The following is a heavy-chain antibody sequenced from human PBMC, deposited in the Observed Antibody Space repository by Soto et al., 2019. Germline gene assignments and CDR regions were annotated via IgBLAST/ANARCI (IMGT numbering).Heavy chain of an antibody. CDR2: ISGSGGST. Sequence: PGGSLRLSCAASGSTFSSYAMSWVRQAPGKGLEWVSAISGSGGSTYYADSVKGRFTISRDNSKNTLYLQMNSLRAEDTAVYYCAKDSWELLQFDYWGQGALVTVSS. CDR1: GSTFSSYA. D-gene: IGHD1-26*01. J-gene: IGHJ4*02. V-gene: IGHV3-23*01. CDR3: AKDSWELLQFDY.